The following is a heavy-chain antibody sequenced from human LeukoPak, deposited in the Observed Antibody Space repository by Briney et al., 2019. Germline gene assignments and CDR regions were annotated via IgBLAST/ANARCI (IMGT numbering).Heavy chain of an antibody. V-gene: IGHV4-34*01. CDR1: GGSFSGYY. CDR2: INHSGST. D-gene: IGHD3-22*01. Sequence: PSETLSLTCAVYGGSFSGYYWSWIRQPPGKGLEWIGEINHSGSTNYNPSLQSRVTISVDTSKNQFSLKLSSVTAADTAVYYCARARAHLKYYYDNSGYYYFDYWGQGTLVTVSS. CDR3: ARARAHLKYYYDNSGYYYFDY. J-gene: IGHJ4*02.